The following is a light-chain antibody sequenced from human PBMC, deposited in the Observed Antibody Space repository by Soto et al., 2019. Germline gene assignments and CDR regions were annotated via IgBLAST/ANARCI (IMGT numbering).Light chain of an antibody. CDR3: QQYDNLFT. V-gene: IGKV1-33*01. CDR2: DAS. CDR1: QDISNY. J-gene: IGKJ3*01. Sequence: DIQMTQSPSSLSASVGDRVTITCQASQDISNYLNWYQQKPGKAPKLLIYDASNLETGVPSRFSGSGSETDFTFTISSLQPEDIARYYCQQYDNLFTFGPGTKVDIK.